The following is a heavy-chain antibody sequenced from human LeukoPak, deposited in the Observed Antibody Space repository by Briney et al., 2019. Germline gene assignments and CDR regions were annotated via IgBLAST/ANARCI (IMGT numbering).Heavy chain of an antibody. CDR1: GFTFW. Sequence: GGSLRLSCAASGFTFWMSWVRQAPGKGLEWVANIKEDGSEKYYVDSVKGRFTISRDNARNSPYLQTNSLRAEDTAVYYCASGRQLGYWGQGTLVTVSS. CDR2: IKEDGSEK. V-gene: IGHV3-7*01. J-gene: IGHJ4*02. CDR3: ASGRQLGY. D-gene: IGHD6-13*01.